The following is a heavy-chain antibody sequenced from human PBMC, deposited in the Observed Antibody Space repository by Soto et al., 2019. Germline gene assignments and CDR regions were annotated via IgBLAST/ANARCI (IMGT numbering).Heavy chain of an antibody. Sequence: QVHLVQSGPEVKEPGASVRVSCKASGYTFTSYGFSWVRQAPGQGLEWVGWVSANNGDTKSARNLQGRVTVTTDTSTSTAYMDLRSLTSDDTAVYYFARDFLDSCGGTRCIYFDYWGQGTLVTVSS. D-gene: IGHD2-21*01. CDR3: ARDFLDSCGGTRCIYFDY. V-gene: IGHV1-18*01. CDR2: VSANNGDT. CDR1: GYTFTSYG. J-gene: IGHJ4*02.